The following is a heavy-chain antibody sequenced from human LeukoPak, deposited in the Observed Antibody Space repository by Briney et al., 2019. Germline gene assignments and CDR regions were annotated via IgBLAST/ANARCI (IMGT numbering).Heavy chain of an antibody. CDR1: GITFSMYA. D-gene: IGHD6-19*01. J-gene: IGHJ6*02. Sequence: TGGSLRLSCADSGITFSMYAMYWVRQAPGNGLEWVALISYDGRKKYYADSVKGRFTISRDNSKNTLFLQMNSLRAEDTAFYYCAKDRGSGLYYYIMDVWGQGTTVTVSS. V-gene: IGHV3-30*04. CDR3: AKDRGSGLYYYIMDV. CDR2: ISYDGRKK.